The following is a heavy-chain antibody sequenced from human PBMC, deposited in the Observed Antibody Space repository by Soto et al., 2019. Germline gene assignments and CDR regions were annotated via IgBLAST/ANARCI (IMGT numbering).Heavy chain of an antibody. CDR3: ARVGYSSSWYKWGRFDY. J-gene: IGHJ4*02. CDR1: GGSISSSNW. D-gene: IGHD6-13*01. Sequence: SETLSLTCAVSGGSISSSNWWSWVRQPPGKGLEWIGEIYHSGSTNYNPSLKSRVTISVDKSKNQFSLKLSSVTAADTAVYYCARVGYSSSWYKWGRFDYWGQGTLVTVSS. CDR2: IYHSGST. V-gene: IGHV4-4*02.